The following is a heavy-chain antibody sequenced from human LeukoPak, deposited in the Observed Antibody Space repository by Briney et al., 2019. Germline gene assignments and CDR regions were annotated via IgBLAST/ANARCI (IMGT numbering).Heavy chain of an antibody. CDR2: ISRSGNTI. Sequence: GGSLRLSCAVSGFMFSSYEMNWVRQAPGKRLEWVSYISRSGNTIYYADSVKGRFTISRDNSKNTLYLQMGSLRAEDMAVYYCARDYGDITPANYYYYYMDVWGKGTTVTVSS. D-gene: IGHD4-17*01. V-gene: IGHV3-48*03. CDR1: GFMFSSYE. J-gene: IGHJ6*03. CDR3: ARDYGDITPANYYYYYMDV.